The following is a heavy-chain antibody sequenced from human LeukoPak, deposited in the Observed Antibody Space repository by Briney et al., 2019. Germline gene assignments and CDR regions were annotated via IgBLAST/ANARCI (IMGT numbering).Heavy chain of an antibody. CDR1: GGSISSYY. CDR3: ARLGPYYYDSSAPPGV. CDR2: IYDSGST. D-gene: IGHD3-22*01. V-gene: IGHV4-59*08. Sequence: SETLSLTCTVSGGSISSYYWSWIRQPPGKGLEWIGYIYDSGSTNYNPSLKSRVTISVDTSKNQFSLRLSSVTAADTAVYYCARLGPYYYDSSAPPGVWGQGTLVTVSS. J-gene: IGHJ4*02.